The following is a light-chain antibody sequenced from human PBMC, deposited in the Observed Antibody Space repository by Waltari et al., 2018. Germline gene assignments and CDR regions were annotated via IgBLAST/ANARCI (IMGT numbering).Light chain of an antibody. CDR2: GTS. CDR3: QQRRNWPLT. V-gene: IGKV3-11*01. J-gene: IGKJ4*01. Sequence: DIVLTQSPAILSLSPGERASLSCRASQSVTNYLAWYQQKPGQAPRLLIYGTSNRATGIPSRFSGSGFVTDFALTISSLEPEDFAVYYCQQRRNWPLTFGGGTKVEIK. CDR1: QSVTNY.